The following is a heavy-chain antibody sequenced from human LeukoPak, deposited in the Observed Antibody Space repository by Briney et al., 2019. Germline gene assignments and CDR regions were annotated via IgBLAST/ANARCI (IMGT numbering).Heavy chain of an antibody. J-gene: IGHJ3*02. CDR1: GYTFTSYY. V-gene: IGHV1-46*01. D-gene: IGHD3-22*01. CDR3: ARATDYYDSSGPRGAFDI. CDR2: ISPSGGST. Sequence: ASVKVSCKASGYTFTSYYMHWVRQAPGQGLEWMGIISPSGGSTSYAQKFQGRVTMTRDTSTSTVYMELSSLRSEDTAVYYCARATDYYDSSGPRGAFDIWGQGTMVTVSS.